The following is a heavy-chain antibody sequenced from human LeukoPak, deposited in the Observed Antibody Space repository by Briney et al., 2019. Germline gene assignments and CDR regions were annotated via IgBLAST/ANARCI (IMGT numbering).Heavy chain of an antibody. J-gene: IGHJ4*02. Sequence: SGGSLRLSCAASGFSFDDFAMHWVRQAPGKGLEWVSGITWNGGTIDYADSAKGRFTISRDNAKNSLYLQMNSLRAEDTALYYCATRYASGPIADYWGQGTLVTVSS. CDR2: ITWNGGTI. V-gene: IGHV3-9*01. CDR1: GFSFDDFA. D-gene: IGHD3-10*01. CDR3: ATRYASGPIADY.